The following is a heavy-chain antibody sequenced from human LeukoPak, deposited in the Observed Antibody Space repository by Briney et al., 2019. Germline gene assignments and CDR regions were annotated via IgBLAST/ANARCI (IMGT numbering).Heavy chain of an antibody. V-gene: IGHV3-74*01. D-gene: IGHD1-26*01. J-gene: IGHJ4*02. CDR3: VRDNRSYNFDY. CDR2: IKSDGSST. Sequence: PGGSLRLSCAASGFTFSRYWMPWVRQAPGKGLVWVSCIKSDGSSTSIADSAKGRFTISRDNAKNTVYLQMNSLRAEDTAVYYCVRDNRSYNFDYWGQGTLVTVSS. CDR1: GFTFSRYW.